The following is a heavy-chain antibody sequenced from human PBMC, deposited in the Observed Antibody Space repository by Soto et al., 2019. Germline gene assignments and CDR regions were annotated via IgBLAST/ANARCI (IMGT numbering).Heavy chain of an antibody. J-gene: IGHJ5*02. D-gene: IGHD2-8*01. CDR3: ARTNGYALQSNWFDP. Sequence: ASVKVSCKASGYTFTSYGISWVRQAPGQGLEWMGWISAYNGNTNYAQKLQGRVTMTTDTSTSTAYMELRSLRSDDTAVYYCARTNGYALQSNWFDPWGQGTLVTSPQ. CDR1: GYTFTSYG. CDR2: ISAYNGNT. V-gene: IGHV1-18*01.